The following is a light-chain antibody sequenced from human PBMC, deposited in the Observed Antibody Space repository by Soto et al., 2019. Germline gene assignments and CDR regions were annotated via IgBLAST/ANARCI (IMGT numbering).Light chain of an antibody. CDR2: DVS. Sequence: QSALTQPASVSGSPGQSITISCTGTSSDIGAYDLVSWFQQHPGKAPKVMIYDVSIRPSGVSNRFSGSKSGNTASLTISGLQFEDEADYHCSSYTITSTRLFGTGTKLTVL. CDR3: SSYTITSTRL. V-gene: IGLV2-14*03. CDR1: SSDIGAYDL. J-gene: IGLJ1*01.